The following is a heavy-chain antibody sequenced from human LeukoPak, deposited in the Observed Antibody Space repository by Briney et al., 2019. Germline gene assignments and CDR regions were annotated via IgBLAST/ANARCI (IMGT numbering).Heavy chain of an antibody. CDR1: GGSISSSSYY. J-gene: IGHJ6*04. D-gene: IGHD2-15*01. V-gene: IGHV4-39*01. CDR2: INYSGST. Sequence: PSETLSLTCTVSGGSISSSSYYWGWIRQPPGKGLEWIGSINYSGSTYYNPSLKSRVTISVDTSKNQFSLKLSSVTAADTAVYYCARHRVGWMDVWGKGTTVTISS. CDR3: ARHRVGWMDV.